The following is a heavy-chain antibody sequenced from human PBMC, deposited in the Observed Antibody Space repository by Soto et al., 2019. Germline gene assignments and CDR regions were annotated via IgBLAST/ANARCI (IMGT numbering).Heavy chain of an antibody. CDR1: GYTFTNYG. CDR3: GSGDDFWNGYIDY. Sequence: QVQLVQSGAEVKKPGASVKVSCKASGYTFTNYGISWVRQAPGQGLEWMGWISTYNGNTNYAQKLQGRVTMTTDTSTSTGYMELRGLRSDDTAVYYCGSGDDFWNGYIDYWGQGSLVTVSS. CDR2: ISTYNGNT. J-gene: IGHJ4*02. D-gene: IGHD3-3*01. V-gene: IGHV1-18*04.